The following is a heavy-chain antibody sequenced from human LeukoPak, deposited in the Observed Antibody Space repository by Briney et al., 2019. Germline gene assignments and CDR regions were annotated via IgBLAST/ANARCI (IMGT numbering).Heavy chain of an antibody. CDR1: GYTFSGYY. Sequence: ASVKVSCKASGYTFSGYYMHWVRQAPGQGLEWMGWINPNSGGTYYAQKFQGRVSMTRDTSISTAYMELSSLRSDDTAVYYCYYRVSSGYLTWGQGTLVAVSS. J-gene: IGHJ4*02. D-gene: IGHD3-22*01. V-gene: IGHV1-2*02. CDR2: INPNSGGT. CDR3: YYRVSSGYLT.